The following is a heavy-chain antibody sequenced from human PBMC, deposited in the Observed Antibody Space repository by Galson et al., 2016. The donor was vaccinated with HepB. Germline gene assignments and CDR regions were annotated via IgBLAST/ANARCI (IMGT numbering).Heavy chain of an antibody. CDR1: GGSISGYS. J-gene: IGHJ3*02. D-gene: IGHD3-22*01. CDR2: MFYSGNT. CDR3: ARHGYYSYAAFDI. V-gene: IGHV4-59*08. Sequence: SETLSLTCTVSGGSISGYSWSWIRQPPGKGLGWIGNMFYSGNTNYNPSLKSRVTISVDTSKSQFSLKLSSVTVADTAIYYCARHGYYSYAAFDIWGQGTMVTVSS.